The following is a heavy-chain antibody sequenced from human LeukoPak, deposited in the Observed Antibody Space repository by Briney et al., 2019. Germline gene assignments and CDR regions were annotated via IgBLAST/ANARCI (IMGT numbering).Heavy chain of an antibody. CDR1: GGSISNYY. CDR2: IYYSGST. D-gene: IGHD6-13*01. J-gene: IGHJ4*02. V-gene: IGHV4-59*08. CDR3: ARRRAAAGTSYLDC. Sequence: PSETLPLPCTVSGGSISNYYWSWIRQPPGKGLEWIGYIYYSGSTNYNPSLKSRVTISVDTSKNQFSLKLSSVTAADTAVYYCARRRAAAGTSYLDCWGQGTLVTVSS.